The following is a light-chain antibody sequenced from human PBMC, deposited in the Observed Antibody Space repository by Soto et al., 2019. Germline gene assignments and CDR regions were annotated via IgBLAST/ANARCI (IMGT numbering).Light chain of an antibody. J-gene: IGLJ3*02. CDR2: EVS. CDR1: SSDVGSYNL. V-gene: IGLV2-23*02. Sequence: QSALTQPASVSGPPGQSITISCAGTSSDVGSYNLVSWYQHHPGKAPKLILYEVSQRPSGVSPRFSGSKSGNTASLTISGLQAEDEADYYCSSHAGSSPLWVFGGGTKVTVL. CDR3: SSHAGSSPLWV.